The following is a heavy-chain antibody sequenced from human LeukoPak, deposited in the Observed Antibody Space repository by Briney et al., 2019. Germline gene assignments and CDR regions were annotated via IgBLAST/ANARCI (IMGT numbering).Heavy chain of an antibody. Sequence: PGGSLRLSCAASGFTVSSNYMSWVRQAPGKGLEWVSVIYSGGSTYYGDPVKGRFTISRDNSKNTLYLQMNSLRAEDTAVYYCARLYNSGWSNWFDPWGQGTLVTVSS. CDR3: ARLYNSGWSNWFDP. CDR2: IYSGGST. CDR1: GFTVSSNY. V-gene: IGHV3-53*01. D-gene: IGHD6-19*01. J-gene: IGHJ5*02.